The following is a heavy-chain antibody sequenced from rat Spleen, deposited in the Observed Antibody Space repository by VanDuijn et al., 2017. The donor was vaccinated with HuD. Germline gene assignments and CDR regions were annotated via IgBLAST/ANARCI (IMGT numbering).Heavy chain of an antibody. CDR2: ITNTGGST. CDR1: GFTFNNYW. D-gene: IGHD1-9*01. Sequence: EVQLVESGGGLVQPGRSLKLSCVASGFTFNNYWMTWIRQAPGKGLEWVASITNTGGSTYYPDSVKGRFTISRDNAKSTLYLQKNSLRSEDTATYYCTRDTMGITLFDYWGQGVMVTVSS. CDR3: TRDTMGITLFDY. V-gene: IGHV5-31*01. J-gene: IGHJ2*01.